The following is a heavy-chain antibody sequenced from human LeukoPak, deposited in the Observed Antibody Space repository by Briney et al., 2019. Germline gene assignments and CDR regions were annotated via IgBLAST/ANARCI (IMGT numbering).Heavy chain of an antibody. V-gene: IGHV5-51*01. CDR1: GYSFTSYW. D-gene: IGHD5-18*01. Sequence: GESLKISCKDSGYSFTSYWIGWVRQLPGKGLEGMGIIYPGDSDTRYSPSFQGQVTISADKPINTAYLQWRSLKASDTAIYYCARRGEAMDPFDYWGQGTLVTVSS. CDR2: IYPGDSDT. CDR3: ARRGEAMDPFDY. J-gene: IGHJ4*02.